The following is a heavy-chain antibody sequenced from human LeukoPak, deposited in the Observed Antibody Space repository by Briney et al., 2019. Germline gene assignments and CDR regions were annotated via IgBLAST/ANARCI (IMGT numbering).Heavy chain of an antibody. Sequence: SGGSLTLSCAASGFTFSNYWMRWVRQAPGKGLEWLCNINQYGSEIYYVDSVKGRFTISRDNGKNSLYLQINSLRADDTAVYYCARDQGSMIVVRTTNCFFDVWGRGTLVTASS. CDR1: GFTFSNYW. D-gene: IGHD3-22*01. V-gene: IGHV3-7*01. CDR3: ARDQGSMIVVRTTNCFFDV. CDR2: INQYGSEI. J-gene: IGHJ2*01.